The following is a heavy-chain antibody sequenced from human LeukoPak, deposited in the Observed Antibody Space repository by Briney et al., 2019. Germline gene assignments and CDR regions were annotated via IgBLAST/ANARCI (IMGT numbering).Heavy chain of an antibody. D-gene: IGHD3-22*01. CDR1: GYTFTDYY. Sequence: GASVKVSCKASGYTFTDYYMHWVRQAPGQGLEWMGWINPNSGGTNYAQKFQGWVTMTRDTSISTAYMELSRLRSDDTAVYYCARDRDSSGSRLDVWGQGTTVTVSS. CDR2: INPNSGGT. CDR3: ARDRDSSGSRLDV. V-gene: IGHV1-2*04. J-gene: IGHJ6*02.